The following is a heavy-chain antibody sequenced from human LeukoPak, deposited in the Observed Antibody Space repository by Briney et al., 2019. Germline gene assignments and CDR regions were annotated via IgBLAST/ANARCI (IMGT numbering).Heavy chain of an antibody. CDR3: ARGGSYLSAFDI. J-gene: IGHJ3*02. Sequence: GGSLRLSCAASGFSVSSKYMSWVRQAPGKGLEWVSLLHNGGTTYYADSVKGRFTISRDNSKNTLYLQMNSLRAEDTAVYYCARGGSYLSAFDIWGQGTMVTVSS. CDR2: LHNGGTT. D-gene: IGHD1-26*01. CDR1: GFSVSSKY. V-gene: IGHV3-53*01.